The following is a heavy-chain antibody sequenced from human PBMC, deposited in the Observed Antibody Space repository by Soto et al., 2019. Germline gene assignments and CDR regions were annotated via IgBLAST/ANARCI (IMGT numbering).Heavy chain of an antibody. V-gene: IGHV5-10-1*01. Sequence: GESLKISCKGSGYSFTSYWISWVRQMPGKGLEWMGRIDPSDSYTNYSPSFQGHVTISADKSISTAYLQWSSLKASDTAMYYCARSIAVAGTVGFDYYYYGMDVWGQGTTVTVPS. CDR1: GYSFTSYW. D-gene: IGHD6-19*01. CDR3: ARSIAVAGTVGFDYYYYGMDV. J-gene: IGHJ6*02. CDR2: IDPSDSYT.